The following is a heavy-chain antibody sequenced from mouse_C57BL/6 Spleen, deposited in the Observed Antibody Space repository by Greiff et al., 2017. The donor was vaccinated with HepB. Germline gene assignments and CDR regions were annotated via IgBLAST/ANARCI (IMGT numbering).Heavy chain of an antibody. CDR2: IDPENGDT. CDR1: GFNIKDDY. CDR3: TTDYYGSSLAY. V-gene: IGHV14-4*01. Sequence: EVMLVESGAELVRPGASVKLSCTASGFNIKDDYMHWVKQRPEQGLEWIGWIDPENGDTEYASKFQGKATITADTSSNTAYLQLSSLTSEDTAVYYCTTDYYGSSLAYWGQGTLVTVSA. D-gene: IGHD1-1*01. J-gene: IGHJ3*01.